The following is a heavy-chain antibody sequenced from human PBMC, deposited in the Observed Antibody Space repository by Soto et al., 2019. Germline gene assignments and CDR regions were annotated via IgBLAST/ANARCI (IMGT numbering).Heavy chain of an antibody. Sequence: SETLSLTCSVSGDSSSNSRFYWAWIRQPPGEGLEWIGSIYHTGNAYYNPSLKSRVTISVDTSKNQFSLKLTSVTAADAALYYCARDFFDSSDYTTNWFDPWGQGTLVTVSS. CDR2: IYHTGNA. D-gene: IGHD3-22*01. V-gene: IGHV4-39*01. J-gene: IGHJ5*02. CDR1: GDSSSNSRFY. CDR3: ARDFFDSSDYTTNWFDP.